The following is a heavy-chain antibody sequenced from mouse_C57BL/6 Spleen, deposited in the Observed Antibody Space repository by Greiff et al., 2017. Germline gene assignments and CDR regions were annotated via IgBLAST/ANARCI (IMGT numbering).Heavy chain of an antibody. CDR2: ISSGSSTI. Sequence: EVMLVESGGGLVKPGGSLKLSCAASGFTFSDYGMHWVRQAPEKGLEWVAYISSGSSTIYYADTVKGRFTISRDNAKNTLFLQMTSLRSEDTAMYYCARKDYGSRGAMDYWGQGTSVTVSS. V-gene: IGHV5-17*01. D-gene: IGHD1-1*01. J-gene: IGHJ4*01. CDR3: ARKDYGSRGAMDY. CDR1: GFTFSDYG.